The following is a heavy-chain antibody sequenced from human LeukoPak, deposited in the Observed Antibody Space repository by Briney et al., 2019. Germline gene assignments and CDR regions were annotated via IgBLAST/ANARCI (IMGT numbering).Heavy chain of an antibody. CDR1: GGSFSGYY. CDR3: ARHLWLGVFDY. J-gene: IGHJ4*02. Sequence: SETLSLTCAVYGGSFSGYYWSWIRQPPGKGLEWIGEINHSGSTDYNPSLKSRVTISVDTSKNQFSLKLSSVTAADTAVYYCARHLWLGVFDYWGQGTLVTVSS. V-gene: IGHV4-34*01. CDR2: INHSGST. D-gene: IGHD6-19*01.